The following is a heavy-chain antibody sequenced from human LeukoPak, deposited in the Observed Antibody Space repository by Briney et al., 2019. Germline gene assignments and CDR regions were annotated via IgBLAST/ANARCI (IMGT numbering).Heavy chain of an antibody. J-gene: IGHJ5*02. CDR1: GGSISSGDYY. CDR2: MYYSGST. D-gene: IGHD3-22*01. Sequence: PSETLSLTCTVSGGSISSGDYYWSWIREPPGKGLEWIAYMYYSGSTYYNPSLKSRVTMSADTSKNQLSLKLSSVTAADTAVYYCARPYYYDSRIDPWGQGILVTVSS. V-gene: IGHV4-30-4*01. CDR3: ARPYYYDSRIDP.